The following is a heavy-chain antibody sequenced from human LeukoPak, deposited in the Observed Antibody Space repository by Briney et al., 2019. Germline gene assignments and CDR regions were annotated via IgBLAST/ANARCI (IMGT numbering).Heavy chain of an antibody. CDR2: IIPIFGTA. CDR3: ASFYYNSSGYLGFQH. CDR1: GGTFSSYA. J-gene: IGHJ1*01. D-gene: IGHD3-22*01. Sequence: SVKVSCKASGGTFSSYAISWVRQAPGQGLEWMGGIIPIFGTANYAQKFQGRVTITADESTSTAYMELSSLRSEDTAVYYCASFYYNSSGYLGFQHWGQGSLVTVSS. V-gene: IGHV1-69*13.